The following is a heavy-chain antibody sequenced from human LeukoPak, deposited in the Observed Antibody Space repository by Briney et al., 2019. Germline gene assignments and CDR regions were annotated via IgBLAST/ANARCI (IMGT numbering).Heavy chain of an antibody. V-gene: IGHV3-48*03. J-gene: IGHJ4*02. CDR2: ISSSGSTI. Sequence: GGSLRLSCAASGFTFSSYAMSWVRQAPGKGLEWVSYISSSGSTIYYADSVKGRFTISRDNAKNSLYLQMNSLRAEDTAVYYCARAPSPYDGFDYWGQGTLVTVSS. D-gene: IGHD3-3*01. CDR3: ARAPSPYDGFDY. CDR1: GFTFSSYA.